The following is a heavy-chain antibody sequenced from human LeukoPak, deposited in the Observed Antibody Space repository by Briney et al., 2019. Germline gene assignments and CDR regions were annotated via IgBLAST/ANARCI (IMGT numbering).Heavy chain of an antibody. D-gene: IGHD6-19*01. V-gene: IGHV1-8*01. J-gene: IGHJ4*02. CDR1: GYTFTSYD. CDR2: LNPNSGNT. CDR3: ARGGYRWLATYYFDY. Sequence: GASVKVSCKASGYTFTSYDINWVRQATGQGLEWKGWLNPNSGNTGYAQKFQGRVTMTRNTSISTAYMELSSLRSEDTAVYYCARGGYRWLATYYFDYWGQGTLVTVSS.